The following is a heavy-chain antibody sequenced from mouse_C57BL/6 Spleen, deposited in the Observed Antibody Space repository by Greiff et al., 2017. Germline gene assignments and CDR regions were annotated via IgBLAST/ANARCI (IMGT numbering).Heavy chain of an antibody. CDR1: GYTFTSYW. CDR2: IDPSDSST. J-gene: IGHJ3*01. Sequence: QVQLQQPGAELVRPGTSVKLSCKASGYTFTSYWMHWVKQRPGQGLEWIGVIDPSDSSTNYNQKFKGKATLTVDTSSSTAYMQLSSLTAEDSAVYYCARGAYDYDGAWFAYWGQGTLVTVSA. D-gene: IGHD2-4*01. CDR3: ARGAYDYDGAWFAY. V-gene: IGHV1-59*01.